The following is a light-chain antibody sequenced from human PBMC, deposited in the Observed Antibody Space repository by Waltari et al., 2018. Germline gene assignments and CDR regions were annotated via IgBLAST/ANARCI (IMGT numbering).Light chain of an antibody. J-gene: IGKJ4*01. Sequence: DIQMTQSPSSLSASVGDRITITCRASQDINNDLAWYQQKPGKVPTLLISGAFTLHSGVPSRFSGSASGTVCTLTISSLQPEDFATYYCQKYNNVPQPFGGGTKVEIK. V-gene: IGKV1-27*01. CDR1: QDINND. CDR3: QKYNNVPQP. CDR2: GAF.